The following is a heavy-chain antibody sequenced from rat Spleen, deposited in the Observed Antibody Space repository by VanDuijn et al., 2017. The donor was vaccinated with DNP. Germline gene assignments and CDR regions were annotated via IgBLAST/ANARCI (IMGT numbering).Heavy chain of an antibody. CDR2: IWTGGST. V-gene: IGHV2-30*01. CDR3: ARHKNWYFDF. J-gene: IGHJ1*01. Sequence: QVQLKESGPGLVQPSQTLSLACTVSGFSLTSYHVHWVRQPSGKGLEWMGVIWTGGSTEYNSAVQSRLSISRDTSKRQVFLKMNSLQPEDTGTYYCARHKNWYFDFWGPGTMVTVSS. CDR1: GFSLTSYH.